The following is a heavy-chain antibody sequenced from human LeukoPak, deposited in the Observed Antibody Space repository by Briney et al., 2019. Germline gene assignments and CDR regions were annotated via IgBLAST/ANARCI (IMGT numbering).Heavy chain of an antibody. V-gene: IGHV3-7*01. D-gene: IGHD4-17*01. J-gene: IGHJ6*03. Sequence: GGSLRLSCAASGFTFSSYWMSWVRQAPGKGLEWVANIKQDGSEKYYVDSVKGRFTISRDNAKNSLYLQMNSLRAEDTAVYYCARVTDYGDLARSYYYMDVWGKGTTVTVSS. CDR2: IKQDGSEK. CDR1: GFTFSSYW. CDR3: ARVTDYGDLARSYYYMDV.